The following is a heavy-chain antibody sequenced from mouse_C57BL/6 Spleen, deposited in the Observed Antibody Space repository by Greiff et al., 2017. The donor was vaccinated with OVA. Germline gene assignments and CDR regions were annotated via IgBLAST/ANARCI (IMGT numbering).Heavy chain of an antibody. V-gene: IGHV1-50*01. CDR2: IDPSDSYT. Sequence: QVQLQQPGAELVKPGASVKLSCKASGYTFTSYWMQWVKQRPGQGLEWIGEIDPSDSYTNYNQKFKGKATLTVDTSSSTAYMQLGSLTSEDSAVYYCARGGYYGSFDYWGQGTTLTVSS. CDR3: ARGGYYGSFDY. D-gene: IGHD1-1*01. CDR1: GYTFTSYW. J-gene: IGHJ2*01.